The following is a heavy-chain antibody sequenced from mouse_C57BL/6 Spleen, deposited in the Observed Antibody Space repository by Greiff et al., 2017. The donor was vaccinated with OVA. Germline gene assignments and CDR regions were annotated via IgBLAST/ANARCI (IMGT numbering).Heavy chain of an antibody. J-gene: IGHJ2*01. CDR2: IYPSASET. CDR1: GYTFTSYW. CDR3: ARLGARGYYFDY. Sequence: QVQLQQPGAELVRPGSSVKLSCKASGYTFTSYWMDWVKQRPGQGLEWIGNIYPSASETHYNQKFKNKATLTVDKSSSTAYMQLSSLTSEDSAVYYCARLGARGYYFDYWGQGTTLTVSS. D-gene: IGHD3-3*01. V-gene: IGHV1-61*01.